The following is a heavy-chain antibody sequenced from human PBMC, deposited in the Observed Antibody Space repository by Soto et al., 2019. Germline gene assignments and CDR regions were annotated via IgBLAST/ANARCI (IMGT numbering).Heavy chain of an antibody. J-gene: IGHJ6*03. CDR1: GGSISSGGYY. CDR3: ARDGSSSTTGSRSIYYMDV. CDR2: IYYSGST. D-gene: IGHD6-13*01. Sequence: SETLSLTCTVSGGSISSGGYYWSWIRQHPGKGLEWIGYIYYSGSTYYNPSLKSRVTISVDTSKNQFSLKLSSVTAADTAVYYCARDGSSSTTGSRSIYYMDVWGKGTTVTVSS. V-gene: IGHV4-31*03.